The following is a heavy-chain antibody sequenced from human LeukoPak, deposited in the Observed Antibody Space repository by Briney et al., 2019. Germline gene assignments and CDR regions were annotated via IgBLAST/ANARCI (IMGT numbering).Heavy chain of an antibody. CDR2: MSPYSDNR. CDR1: GYTFTSSD. D-gene: IGHD2-21*02. CDR3: AAIMVVTAGVAFNI. Sequence: GASVKLYCKASGYTFTSSDINWVRQATGQGLEWMGWMSPYSDNRGYEQKFQVRVTMTMDTSISTAYMELSSMRSEDTAVSYCAAIMVVTAGVAFNIWGQGTMVTVSS. J-gene: IGHJ3*02. V-gene: IGHV1-8*01.